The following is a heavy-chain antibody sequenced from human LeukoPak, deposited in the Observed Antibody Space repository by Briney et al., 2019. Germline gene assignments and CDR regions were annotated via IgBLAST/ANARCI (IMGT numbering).Heavy chain of an antibody. CDR2: IYYSGST. J-gene: IGHJ6*03. Sequence: SETLSLTCTVSGGSISPYYWSWIRQPPGKGLEWIGYIYYSGSTNYNPSLKSRVTVSVDTSKNQFSLKLSSVTAADTAVYYCARAFYPGYYSYMAVWGKGTTVTVSS. CDR3: ARAFYPGYYSYMAV. D-gene: IGHD3-3*02. CDR1: GGSISPYY. V-gene: IGHV4-59*01.